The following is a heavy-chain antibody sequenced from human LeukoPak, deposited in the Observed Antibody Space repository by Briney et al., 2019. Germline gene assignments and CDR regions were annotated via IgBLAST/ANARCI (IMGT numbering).Heavy chain of an antibody. D-gene: IGHD1-26*01. J-gene: IGHJ4*02. CDR1: EFTYG. V-gene: IGHV3-23*01. Sequence: PGGSLRLSCAASEFTYGMNWVRQAPGKGLECVSAISSSGSNTYYADSVKGRFTISRDNSKNTLYLQMNSLRAEDTAVYYCAKKGATTGDFDYWGQGTLVTVSS. CDR3: AKKGATTGDFDY. CDR2: ISSSGSNT.